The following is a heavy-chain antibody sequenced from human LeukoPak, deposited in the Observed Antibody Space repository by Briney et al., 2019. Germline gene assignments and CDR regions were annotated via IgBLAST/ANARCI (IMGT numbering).Heavy chain of an antibody. V-gene: IGHV3-11*06. CDR1: GFSFSDYY. D-gene: IGHD2-8*02. CDR2: ISSRSTYI. Sequence: GGSLRLSCAASGFSFSDYYMSWIRQAPGKGLEWISYISSRSTYISDADSVKGRFTISRDNAKNLLFLQMNSLRVEDTALYYCARGGTGAFDYWGQGILVTVSS. J-gene: IGHJ4*02. CDR3: ARGGTGAFDY.